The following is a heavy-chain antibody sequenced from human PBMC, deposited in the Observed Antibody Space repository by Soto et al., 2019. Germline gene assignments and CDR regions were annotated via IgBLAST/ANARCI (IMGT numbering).Heavy chain of an antibody. V-gene: IGHV3-30*18. Sequence: GGSLRLSCAASGFTFSSYGMHWVRQAPGKGLEWVAVISYDGSNKYYADSVKGRFTISRDNSKNTLYLQMNSLRAEDTAVYYCAKDRLSYFFTYYFDYGGQEPLVTVPS. CDR3: AKDRLSYFFTYYFDY. CDR2: ISYDGSNK. CDR1: GFTFSSYG. J-gene: IGHJ4*02. D-gene: IGHD3-10*01.